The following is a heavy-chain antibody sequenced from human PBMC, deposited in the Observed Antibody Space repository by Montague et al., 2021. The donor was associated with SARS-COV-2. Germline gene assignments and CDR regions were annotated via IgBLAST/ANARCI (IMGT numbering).Heavy chain of an antibody. D-gene: IGHD3-10*01. CDR1: GGSFSGYY. V-gene: IGHV4-34*01. J-gene: IGHJ6*02. CDR3: ARDLGGIDV. CDR2: INHSGST. Sequence: SETLSLTCAVDGGSFSGYYWIGEINHSGSTNYNPSLRSRVTISVQTSKNQFSLTVASVTAADTAIYYCARDLGGIDVWGQGTTVIVSS.